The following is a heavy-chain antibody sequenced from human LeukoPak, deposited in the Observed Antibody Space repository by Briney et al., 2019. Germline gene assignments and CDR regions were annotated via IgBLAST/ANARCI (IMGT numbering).Heavy chain of an antibody. CDR1: GYTFTSYG. CDR3: ARVVANYYYYYMDV. D-gene: IGHD2-15*01. CDR2: ISAYNGNT. Sequence: ASVKVSCKASGYTFTSYGISWVRQAPGQGLEWMGWISAYNGNTNYAQKLQGRVTMTTDTSTSTAYMELRSLRSDDTAAYYCARVVANYYYYYMDVWGKGTTVTVSS. V-gene: IGHV1-18*01. J-gene: IGHJ6*03.